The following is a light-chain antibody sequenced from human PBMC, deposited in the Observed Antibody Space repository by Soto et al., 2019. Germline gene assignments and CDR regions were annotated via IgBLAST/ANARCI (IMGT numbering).Light chain of an antibody. CDR3: SSYAGSSTFV. CDR2: DVS. CDR1: SNDVGGYNF. V-gene: IGLV2-11*01. J-gene: IGLJ2*01. Sequence: QSALTQPRSVSGSPGQSVTISCTGTSNDVGGYNFVSWYQQHPGKVPKLFIYDVSRRPSGVPDRFSGSKSGNTASLTISGLQAEDEAAYYCSSYAGSSTFVFGAGTKLTVL.